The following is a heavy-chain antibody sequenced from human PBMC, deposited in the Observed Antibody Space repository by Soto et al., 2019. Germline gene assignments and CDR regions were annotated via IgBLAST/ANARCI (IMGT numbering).Heavy chain of an antibody. Sequence: PGGSLSLSCAASGFTFSTYAMNWVRQAPGKGLEWVSGISGSGDSTYYADSVKGRFTVSRDNSKNTLYLQMNSLRAEDTAVYYCAKDLREMATIRPDYWGQGTLVTVSS. V-gene: IGHV3-23*01. CDR2: ISGSGDST. CDR3: AKDLREMATIRPDY. J-gene: IGHJ4*02. D-gene: IGHD5-12*01. CDR1: GFTFSTYA.